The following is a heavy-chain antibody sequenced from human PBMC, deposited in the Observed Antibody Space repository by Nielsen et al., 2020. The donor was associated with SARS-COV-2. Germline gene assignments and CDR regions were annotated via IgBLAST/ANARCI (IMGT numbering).Heavy chain of an antibody. J-gene: IGHJ3*02. V-gene: IGHV1-2*05. Sequence: ASVKVSCKASGYTFTSYAMNWVRQAPGQGLEWMGRINPNTGVTNYAQKFQGRVTMTRDTSITTAYMELSSLRSDDTVVYYCAREYGDDAFDIWGQGTMVTVSS. CDR2: INPNTGVT. D-gene: IGHD3-10*01. CDR3: AREYGDDAFDI. CDR1: GYTFTSYA.